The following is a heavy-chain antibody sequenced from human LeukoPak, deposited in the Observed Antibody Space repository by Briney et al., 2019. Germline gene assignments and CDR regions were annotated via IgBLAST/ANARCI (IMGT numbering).Heavy chain of an antibody. CDR3: VKDGIAVAEPDF. Sequence: PGGSLRLSCAASGFKFSDYGFHWVRQAPGKGLDGVTFIQNDGSNKYYADSVRGRFTISRDNSRNTLFLQMRSLTAEDAARYYCVKDGIAVAEPDFWGQGVLVIVSS. D-gene: IGHD6-19*01. CDR1: GFKFSDYG. J-gene: IGHJ4*02. CDR2: IQNDGSNK. V-gene: IGHV3-30*02.